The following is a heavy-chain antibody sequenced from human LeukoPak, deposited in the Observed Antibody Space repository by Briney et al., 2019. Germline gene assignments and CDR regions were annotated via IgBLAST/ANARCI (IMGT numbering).Heavy chain of an antibody. CDR1: GFTFDDYA. V-gene: IGHV3-9*01. D-gene: IGHD1-26*01. Sequence: GRSLRLSRAASGFTFDDYAMHWVRPAPGKGLEWVSGISWNSGSIGYADSVKGRFTISRDNAKNSLYLQMNSLRAEDTALYYCAKDKSGSYGTLDYWGQGTLVTVSS. CDR2: ISWNSGSI. J-gene: IGHJ4*02. CDR3: AKDKSGSYGTLDY.